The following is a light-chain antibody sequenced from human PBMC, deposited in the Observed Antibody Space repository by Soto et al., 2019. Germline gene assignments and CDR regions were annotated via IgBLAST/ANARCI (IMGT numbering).Light chain of an antibody. CDR3: QQYNKWPPRT. V-gene: IGKV3-15*01. J-gene: IGKJ1*01. Sequence: EIVMTQSPATLSVSPGERATLSCRASQSVSSKLAWYQQKHGQAPRLLIYDASTRATGIPARFSGSGSGTEFTLTITSLQSEDFAVYYCQQYNKWPPRTFGQGTKVEIK. CDR2: DAS. CDR1: QSVSSK.